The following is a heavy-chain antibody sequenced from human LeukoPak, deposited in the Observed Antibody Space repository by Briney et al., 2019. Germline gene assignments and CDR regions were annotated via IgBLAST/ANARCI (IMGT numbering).Heavy chain of an antibody. CDR1: GIAFDGYV. CDR3: AILGITMVRGEGLDF. J-gene: IGHJ4*02. CDR2: VSGSGGST. D-gene: IGHD3-10*01. V-gene: IGHV3-23*01. Sequence: GGSLRLSCAASGIAFDGYVMSWVRQAPGKGLEWVSTVSGSGGSTYYADSVKGRFTISRDNSKNTLYLKMNSLRAEDTAVYYCAILGITMVRGEGLDFWGQGTLVTVSS.